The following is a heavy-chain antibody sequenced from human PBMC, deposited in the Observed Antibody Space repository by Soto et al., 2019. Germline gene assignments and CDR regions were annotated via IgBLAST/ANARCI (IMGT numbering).Heavy chain of an antibody. J-gene: IGHJ4*02. Sequence: QVHLVQSGAEVKKPGASVRVSCKASGYTFTDYAIHWVRQAPGQSLEWLGWINAGTGNTKYSQKFQGRVTITRDTSASTAYRDLTSLTSEDTAVYFCARDRDDADHWGQGTLVTVSS. CDR1: GYTFTDYA. CDR3: ARDRDDADH. V-gene: IGHV1-3*01. D-gene: IGHD1-1*01. CDR2: INAGTGNT.